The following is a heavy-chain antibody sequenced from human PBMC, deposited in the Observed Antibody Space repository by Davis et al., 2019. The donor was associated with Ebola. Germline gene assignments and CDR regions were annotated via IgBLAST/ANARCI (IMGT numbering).Heavy chain of an antibody. Sequence: GESLKISCAASGFTFDSYLMNWVRQAPGKGLEWVANIKKDGSEKYYVDSVKGRFTISRDNAKNSLYLQMNSLRAEDTAVYYCARSVVTAINFQHWGQGTLVTVSS. V-gene: IGHV3-7*03. CDR3: ARSVVTAINFQH. J-gene: IGHJ1*01. CDR1: GFTFDSYL. D-gene: IGHD2-21*02. CDR2: IKKDGSEK.